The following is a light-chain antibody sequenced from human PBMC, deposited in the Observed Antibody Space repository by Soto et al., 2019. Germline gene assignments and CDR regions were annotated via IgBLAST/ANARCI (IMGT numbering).Light chain of an antibody. Sequence: QSVLTQPPSVSGTPGQRVTISCSGSISNIGSNYVSWFQQLPGTAPKVLSSRNNQRPSGVPDRFSGSKSGTSASLAISGLRXXXXAEYYCAAWDDTVRNYVFGTGTKLT. CDR2: RNN. J-gene: IGLJ1*01. CDR1: ISNIGSNY. CDR3: AAWDDTVRNYV. V-gene: IGLV1-47*01.